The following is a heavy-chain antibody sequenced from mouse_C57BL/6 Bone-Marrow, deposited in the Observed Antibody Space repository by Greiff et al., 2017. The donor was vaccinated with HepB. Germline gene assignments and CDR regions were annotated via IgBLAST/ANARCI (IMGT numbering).Heavy chain of an antibody. V-gene: IGHV5-16*01. CDR1: GFTFSDYY. J-gene: IGHJ2*01. CDR3: ARDLGNYDY. CDR2: INYDGSST. Sequence: EVKLMESEGGLVQPGSSMKLSCTASGFTFSDYYMAWVRQVPEKGLEWVANINYDGSSTYYLDSLKSRFIISRDNAKNILYLQMSSLKSEDTATYYCARDLGNYDYWGQGTTLTVSS. D-gene: IGHD2-1*01.